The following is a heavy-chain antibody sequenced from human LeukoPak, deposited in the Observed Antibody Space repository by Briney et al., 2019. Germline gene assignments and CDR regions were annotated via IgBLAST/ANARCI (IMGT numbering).Heavy chain of an antibody. D-gene: IGHD3-10*01. CDR1: GFTFDDYA. J-gene: IGHJ4*02. Sequence: PGGSLRLSCAASGFTFDDYAMHWVRQAPGKGLEWVSGISWNSGSIGYADSVKGRFTISRDNAKNSLYLQMNSLRAEDTALYYCAKDKDTMVRGVTYYFDDWGQGTLVTVSS. V-gene: IGHV3-9*01. CDR3: AKDKDTMVRGVTYYFDD. CDR2: ISWNSGSI.